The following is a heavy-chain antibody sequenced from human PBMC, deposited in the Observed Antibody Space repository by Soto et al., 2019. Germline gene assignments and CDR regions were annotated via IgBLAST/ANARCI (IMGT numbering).Heavy chain of an antibody. CDR3: AVGIAAAGMSN. CDR1: GFTFSSYG. D-gene: IGHD6-13*01. V-gene: IGHV3-33*01. CDR2: IWYDGSNK. Sequence: QVQLVESGGGMVQPGRSLRLSCAASGFTFSSYGMHWVRQAPGKGLEWVAVIWYDGSNKYYADSVKGRFTISRDNSKNTLYLQMNSLRAEDTAVYYCAVGIAAAGMSNWGQGTLVTVSS. J-gene: IGHJ4*02.